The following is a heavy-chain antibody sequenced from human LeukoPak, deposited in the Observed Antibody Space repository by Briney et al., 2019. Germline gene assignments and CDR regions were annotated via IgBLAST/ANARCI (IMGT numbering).Heavy chain of an antibody. V-gene: IGHV1-46*01. CDR3: ATRGAPFVPYYYYGMDV. CDR1: GYTFTSYY. D-gene: IGHD3-10*02. Sequence: ASVKVSCKASGYTFTSYYMHWVRQAPGQGLEWMGIINPSGGSTGYAQKFQGRVTMTRDTSTSTVYMELSSLRSEDTAVYYCATRGAPFVPYYYYGMDVWGQGTTVTVSS. CDR2: INPSGGST. J-gene: IGHJ6*02.